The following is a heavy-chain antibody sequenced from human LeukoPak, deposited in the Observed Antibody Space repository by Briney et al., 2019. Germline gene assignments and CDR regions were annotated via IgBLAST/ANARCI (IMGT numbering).Heavy chain of an antibody. CDR3: ARMGATFDY. CDR2: IIPIFGTA. D-gene: IGHD3-16*01. CDR1: EGTFSSYA. Sequence: SVKVSCKASEGTFSSYAISWVRQAPGQGLEWMGGIIPIFGTANYAQKFQGRVTITADESTSTAYMELSSLRSEDTAVYYCARMGATFDYWGQGTLVTVSS. V-gene: IGHV1-69*01. J-gene: IGHJ4*02.